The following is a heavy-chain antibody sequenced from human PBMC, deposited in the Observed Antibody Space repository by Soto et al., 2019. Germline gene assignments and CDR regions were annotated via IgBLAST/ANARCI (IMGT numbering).Heavy chain of an antibody. Sequence: QVQLVESGGGVVQPGRSLRLSCAASGITFSSYAMHWVRQAPGKGLEWVAVISYDGRKKDYADSVKGRFTISRENSKNTLYLQMNSLRAEDTAVYYCARDYDSSGYGYDAFDIWGQGTMVTVSS. CDR3: ARDYDSSGYGYDAFDI. V-gene: IGHV3-30*04. D-gene: IGHD3-22*01. CDR1: GITFSSYA. CDR2: ISYDGRKK. J-gene: IGHJ3*02.